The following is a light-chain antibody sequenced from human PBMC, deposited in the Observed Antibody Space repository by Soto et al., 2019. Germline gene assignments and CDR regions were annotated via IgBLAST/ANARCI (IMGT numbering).Light chain of an antibody. CDR3: FSFTTDWTHV. V-gene: IGLV2-14*01. J-gene: IGLJ1*01. CDR1: SSDVGAYNY. Sequence: QSALTQPASVSGSPGQSITISCTGTSSDVGAYNYVSWLQQHPGKAPTLIISEVSNRPSGVSNRFSGSKSGNAASLTISGLQAEDEDDYFCFSFTTDWTHVFGTGTKVTVL. CDR2: EVS.